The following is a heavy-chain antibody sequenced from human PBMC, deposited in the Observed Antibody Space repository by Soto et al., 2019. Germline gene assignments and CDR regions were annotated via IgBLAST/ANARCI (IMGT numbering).Heavy chain of an antibody. CDR2: INPSGGST. CDR1: GYAFTSYY. Sequence: ASVKVSCKASGYAFTSYYMHWVRQAPGQGLEWMGIINPSGGSTSYAQKFQGRVTMTRDTSTSTVYMELSSLRSEDTAVYYCARDNSVLLALDIWGQGTMVTVSS. D-gene: IGHD2-8*02. CDR3: ARDNSVLLALDI. V-gene: IGHV1-46*01. J-gene: IGHJ3*02.